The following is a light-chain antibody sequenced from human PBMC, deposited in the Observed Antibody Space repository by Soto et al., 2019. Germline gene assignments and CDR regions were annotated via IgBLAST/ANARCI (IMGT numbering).Light chain of an antibody. CDR2: EVS. CDR1: SSDVGGYNY. J-gene: IGLJ2*01. V-gene: IGLV2-14*01. CDR3: SSYTSSSTLVV. Sequence: QSVLTQPASVSGSPGQSITISCTGTSSDVGGYNYVSWYQHHPGKAPKLMIFEVSNRPSGVSNRFSGSKSGNTASLTISGLQAEDEADYYCSSYTSSSTLVVFGGGIKLTVL.